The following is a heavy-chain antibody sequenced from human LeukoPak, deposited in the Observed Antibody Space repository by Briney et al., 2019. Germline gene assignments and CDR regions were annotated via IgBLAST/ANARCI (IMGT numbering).Heavy chain of an antibody. D-gene: IGHD5-18*01. Sequence: SSVKVSCKASGGTFSSYAISWVRQAPGQGLEWMGRIIPIFGTANYAQKFQGRVTITTDESTSTAYMELSSLRSEDTAVYYCAREKTSEYSSSYFDYWGQGTLVTVSS. CDR3: AREKTSEYSSSYFDY. V-gene: IGHV1-69*05. CDR2: IIPIFGTA. J-gene: IGHJ4*02. CDR1: GGTFSSYA.